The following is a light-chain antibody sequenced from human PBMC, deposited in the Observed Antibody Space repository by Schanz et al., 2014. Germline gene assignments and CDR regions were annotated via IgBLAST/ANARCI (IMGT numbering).Light chain of an antibody. CDR3: QQYNNG. CDR1: QSVTSIY. V-gene: IGKV3-15*01. Sequence: EIVMTQSPATLSVSPGERATLSCRASQSVTSIYLAWYQQKPGQAPRLLIYGASSRAPGVPARFSGSGSGTEFTLTISSLQSEDFAVYYCQQYNNGFGGGTKVEIK. CDR2: GAS. J-gene: IGKJ4*01.